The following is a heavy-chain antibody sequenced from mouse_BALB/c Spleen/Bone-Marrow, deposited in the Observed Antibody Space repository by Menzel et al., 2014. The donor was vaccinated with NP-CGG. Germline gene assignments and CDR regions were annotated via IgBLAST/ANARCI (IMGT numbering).Heavy chain of an antibody. CDR2: INPSNGGT. V-gene: IGHV1S81*02. CDR1: GYTFTSYY. CDR3: SRGRRDALDY. J-gene: IGHJ4*01. Sequence: VKLVESGAELVKPGASVKLSCKASGYTFTSYYMYWVKQKPGQGPEWFGEINPSNGGTNFNEKFKNKATLTVDKSSSTAYMQLSSLTSEDSAVYYCSRGRRDALDYWGQGTSVTVSS.